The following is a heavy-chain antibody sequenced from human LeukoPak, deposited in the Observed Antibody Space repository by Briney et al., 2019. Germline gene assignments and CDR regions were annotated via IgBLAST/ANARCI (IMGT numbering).Heavy chain of an antibody. D-gene: IGHD4-11*01. Sequence: GASVKVSCKASGYTFTNYDINWVRQATGQGLEWVGWMDPNSGNTGYAQKFQGRVTITRNTSRSTAYMEVSSLRSEDTAVYYCARAPSWGTTGYSYYYMDVWGKGTTFTVSS. CDR3: ARAPSWGTTGYSYYYMDV. J-gene: IGHJ6*03. V-gene: IGHV1-8*03. CDR2: MDPNSGNT. CDR1: GYTFTNYD.